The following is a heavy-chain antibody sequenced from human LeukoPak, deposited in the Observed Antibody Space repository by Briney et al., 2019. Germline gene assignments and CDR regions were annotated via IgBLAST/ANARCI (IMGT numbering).Heavy chain of an antibody. J-gene: IGHJ6*03. Sequence: SETLSLTCSVSGFSISGGYYWGWIRQPPGKGLEWLGSIYHSGNTDYNPSLKSRVTISVDTAKNKFSLKMSSVTAADTAVYFCVRHQEGMVRGVLYYMDVWGKGTTVIISS. CDR3: VRHQEGMVRGVLYYMDV. D-gene: IGHD3-10*01. CDR1: GFSISGGYY. V-gene: IGHV4-38-2*02. CDR2: IYHSGNT.